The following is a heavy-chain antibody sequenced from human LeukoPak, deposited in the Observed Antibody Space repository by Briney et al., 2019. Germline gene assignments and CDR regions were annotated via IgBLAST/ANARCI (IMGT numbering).Heavy chain of an antibody. CDR1: GFTFDDYA. Sequence: GGSLRLSCAASGFTFDDYAMHWVRQAPGKGLEWVSGISWNSGSIGYADSVKGRFTISRDNAKNSLYLQMNSLRAEDTAVYYCARDEAGKDAFDIWGQGTMVTVSS. CDR3: ARDEAGKDAFDI. J-gene: IGHJ3*02. CDR2: ISWNSGSI. D-gene: IGHD6-19*01. V-gene: IGHV3-9*01.